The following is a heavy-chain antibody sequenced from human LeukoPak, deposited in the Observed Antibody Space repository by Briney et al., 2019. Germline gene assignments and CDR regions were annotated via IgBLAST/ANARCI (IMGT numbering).Heavy chain of an antibody. CDR2: ISHDGNT. V-gene: IGHV4-34*01. Sequence: SETLSLTCAVYGESFSDYYRSWIRQPPEKGLEWIGQISHDGNTNYNPSLKSRVTLSTDTSKNQFSLRLTSVTTADTAIYYCARRRDWNDVLDSWGQGTPVTVSS. CDR1: GESFSDYY. D-gene: IGHD1-1*01. J-gene: IGHJ4*02. CDR3: ARRRDWNDVLDS.